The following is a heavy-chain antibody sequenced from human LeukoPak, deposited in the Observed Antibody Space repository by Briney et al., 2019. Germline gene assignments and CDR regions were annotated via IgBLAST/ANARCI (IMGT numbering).Heavy chain of an antibody. CDR3: ARDSRKGGSYYGSVEYFQH. V-gene: IGHV3-21*01. CDR2: ISSSSSYI. J-gene: IGHJ1*01. Sequence: GGSLRLSCAASGFTVSSNYMNWVRQAPGKGLEWVSSISSSSSYIYYADSVKGRFTISRDNAKNSLYLQMNSLRAEDTAVYYCARDSRKGGSYYGSVEYFQHWGQGTLVTVSS. D-gene: IGHD1-26*01. CDR1: GFTVSSNY.